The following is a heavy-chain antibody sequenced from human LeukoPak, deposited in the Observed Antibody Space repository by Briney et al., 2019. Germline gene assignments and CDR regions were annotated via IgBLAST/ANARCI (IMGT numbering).Heavy chain of an antibody. J-gene: IGHJ4*02. V-gene: IGHV4-39*01. D-gene: IGHD6-19*01. CDR2: IYYSGST. CDR3: ARHVSGWYNF. CDR1: GGSISSSGYY. Sequence: PSETLSLTCTVSGGSISSSGYYWAWIRQPPGKGLEWIASIYYSGSTYYNRSLRSRVTISADTSKNQFSLKVSSLTAADTAVYYCARHVSGWYNFWGQGTLLTVSS.